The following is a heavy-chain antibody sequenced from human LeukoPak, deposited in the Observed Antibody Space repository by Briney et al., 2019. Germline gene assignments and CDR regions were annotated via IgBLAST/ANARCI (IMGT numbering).Heavy chain of an antibody. V-gene: IGHV3-20*04. CDR2: INWNGGST. J-gene: IGHJ6*03. Sequence: PAGGSLRLSCAASGFTFDDYGMSWVRQAPGKGLEWVSGINWNGGSTGYADSVKGRFTISRDNAKNSLYLQMNSLRAEDTALYYCTKDPQGIAALSYMEVWGKGTMVTVSS. CDR1: GFTFDDYG. D-gene: IGHD6-6*01. CDR3: TKDPQGIAALSYMEV.